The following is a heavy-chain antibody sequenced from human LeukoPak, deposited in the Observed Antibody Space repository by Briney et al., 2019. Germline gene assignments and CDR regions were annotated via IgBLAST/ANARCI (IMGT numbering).Heavy chain of an antibody. Sequence: GESPKTSCKGSGYSFTSYWIGWVRQMPGKGLEWMGIIYPGDSDTRYSPSFQGQVTISADKSISTAYLQWSSLKASDTAMYYCARHTRYVWGSYRYAHDAFDIWGQGTMVTVSS. CDR2: IYPGDSDT. CDR1: GYSFTSYW. J-gene: IGHJ3*02. CDR3: ARHTRYVWGSYRYAHDAFDI. V-gene: IGHV5-51*01. D-gene: IGHD3-16*02.